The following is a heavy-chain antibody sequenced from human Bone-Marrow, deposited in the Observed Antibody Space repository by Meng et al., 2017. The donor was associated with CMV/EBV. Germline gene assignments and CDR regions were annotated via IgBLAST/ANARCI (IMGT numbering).Heavy chain of an antibody. J-gene: IGHJ6*02. CDR1: GFTFSSYS. D-gene: IGHD3-9*01. Sequence: GESLKISCAASGFTFSSYSMNWVRQAPGKGLEWVSSISSSSSYIYYADSVKGRFTISRDNSKNTLYLQMNSLRAEDTALYHCARSREADYDILTGDYYYYGMDVWGQGTTVTVSS. V-gene: IGHV3-21*04. CDR3: ARSREADYDILTGDYYYYGMDV. CDR2: ISSSSSYI.